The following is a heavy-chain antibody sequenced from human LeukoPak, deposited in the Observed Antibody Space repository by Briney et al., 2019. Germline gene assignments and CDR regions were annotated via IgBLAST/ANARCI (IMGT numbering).Heavy chain of an antibody. CDR3: ARRRGYCSSTSCFYYFDY. J-gene: IGHJ4*02. D-gene: IGHD2-2*01. Sequence: PSETLSLTCTVSGGSTSSDNYYWSWIRQPAGEGLEWIGRIYSSGSTNYNPSFKSRVTISADTSKNQFSLKLSSVTAADTAVYYCARRRGYCSSTSCFYYFDYWGQGTLVTVSS. V-gene: IGHV4-61*02. CDR1: GGSTSSDNYY. CDR2: IYSSGST.